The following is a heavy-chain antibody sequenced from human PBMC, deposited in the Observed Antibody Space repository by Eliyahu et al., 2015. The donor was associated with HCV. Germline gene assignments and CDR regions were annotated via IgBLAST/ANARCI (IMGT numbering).Heavy chain of an antibody. CDR3: ARDPYRYGFEAFDI. CDR1: GFTFXSYE. J-gene: IGHJ3*02. D-gene: IGHD5-18*01. V-gene: IGHV3-48*03. CDR2: ISSSGSTI. Sequence: EVQLVESGGGLVQPGGSLRLSCAAXGFTFXSYEMNWVXXCRAPGKRLEWVSYISSSGSTIYDADSVKGRFTISRDNAKNSLYLQMNSLRAEDTAVYYCARDPYRYGFEAFDIWGQGTMVTVSP.